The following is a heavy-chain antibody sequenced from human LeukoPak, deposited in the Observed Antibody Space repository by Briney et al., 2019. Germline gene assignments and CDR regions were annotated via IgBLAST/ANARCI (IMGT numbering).Heavy chain of an antibody. CDR1: GGSISSYY. CDR2: IYSSGST. Sequence: SETLSLTCTASGGSISSYYWSWVRQPAGKGLEWIGRIYSSGSTNYNPTLKSRVTMSVVTSKNQFSLKLSSVAAADTAVYYCARGQYRLLYWYFDLWGRGTLVTVSS. CDR3: ARGQYRLLYWYFDL. D-gene: IGHD2-2*01. J-gene: IGHJ2*01. V-gene: IGHV4-4*07.